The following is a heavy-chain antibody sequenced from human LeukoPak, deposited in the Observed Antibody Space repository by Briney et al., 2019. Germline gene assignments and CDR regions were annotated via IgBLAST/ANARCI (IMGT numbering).Heavy chain of an antibody. Sequence: PGGSLRLSCAAAGFTFSSYPMSWVRQAPGKGLEWVSAISGSGGDTYYADSVKGRFTISRDNSKNTLYLQMNSLRAEDTALYYSATSSGWYPKYFDYWGQGTLVTVSS. D-gene: IGHD6-19*01. CDR2: ISGSGGDT. CDR3: ATSSGWYPKYFDY. V-gene: IGHV3-23*01. J-gene: IGHJ4*02. CDR1: GFTFSSYP.